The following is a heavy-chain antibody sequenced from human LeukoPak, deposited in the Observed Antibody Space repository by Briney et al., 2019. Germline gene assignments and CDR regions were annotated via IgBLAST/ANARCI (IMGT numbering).Heavy chain of an antibody. CDR3: ARHNGWYDY. V-gene: IGHV3-74*01. CDR2: VNSDGSST. J-gene: IGHJ4*02. CDR1: GFTFSNYW. Sequence: GGSLRLSCAASGFTFSNYWMHWVRQAPGKGLVWVSRVNSDGSSTSSADSVKGRFTISRDNAKNTLYLQMNSLRAEDTAVYYCARHNGWYDYWGQGTLVTVSS. D-gene: IGHD6-19*01.